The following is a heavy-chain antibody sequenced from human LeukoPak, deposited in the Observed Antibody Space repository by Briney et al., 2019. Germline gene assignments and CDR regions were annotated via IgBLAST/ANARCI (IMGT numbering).Heavy chain of an antibody. CDR1: GGSISSGAHF. CDR3: SRHKQWLEQGVWFDP. Sequence: SETLSLTCTVSGGSISSGAHFWGWIRQSPGKGLEWIGSIFHSGGTYYNPSLKSRVIISVDTSKNQFSLKLRSVTAADTAVYYCSRHKQWLEQGVWFDPWGQGTLVTVSS. J-gene: IGHJ5*02. CDR2: IFHSGGT. V-gene: IGHV4-39*01. D-gene: IGHD6-19*01.